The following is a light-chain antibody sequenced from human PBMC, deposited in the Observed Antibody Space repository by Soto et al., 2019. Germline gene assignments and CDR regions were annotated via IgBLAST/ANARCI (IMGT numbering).Light chain of an antibody. Sequence: EIVLTQFTATLSLSPGERATLSCRASQSVSSYLAWYQQKPGQAPRLLIYDASNRATGIPARFSGSGSGTDFTLTISTLEPEDFAVYYCQQRSSWPLTFGGGTKVEIK. CDR1: QSVSSY. V-gene: IGKV3-11*01. CDR3: QQRSSWPLT. CDR2: DAS. J-gene: IGKJ4*01.